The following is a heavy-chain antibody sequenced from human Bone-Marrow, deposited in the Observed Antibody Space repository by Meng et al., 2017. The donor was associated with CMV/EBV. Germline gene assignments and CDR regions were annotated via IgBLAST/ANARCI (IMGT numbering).Heavy chain of an antibody. CDR2: IYPGDSDT. J-gene: IGHJ4*02. V-gene: IGHV5-51*01. Sequence: KVSCKGSGYSFTSYWIGWVRQMPGKGLEWMGIIYPGDSDTRYSPSFQGQVTISADKSISTAYLQWSSLKVSDTAMYYCARLGSSGSRGSADYFDYWGQGTLVTVSS. CDR1: GYSFTSYW. CDR3: ARLGSSGSRGSADYFDY. D-gene: IGHD3-22*01.